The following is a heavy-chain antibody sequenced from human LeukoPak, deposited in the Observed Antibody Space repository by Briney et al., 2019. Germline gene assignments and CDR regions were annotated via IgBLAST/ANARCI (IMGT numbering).Heavy chain of an antibody. V-gene: IGHV4-61*02. Sequence: SETLSLTCTVSGGSINSGRYYWSWIRQPAGKGLEWIGRIHTSGSTNYNPSLKSRVTMSVDTSKNQFSLKLSSVTAADTAVYYCARDGYIYSSSYYYFDYWGQGTLVTVSS. CDR1: GGSINSGRYY. J-gene: IGHJ4*02. D-gene: IGHD3-22*01. CDR3: ARDGYIYSSSYYYFDY. CDR2: IHTSGST.